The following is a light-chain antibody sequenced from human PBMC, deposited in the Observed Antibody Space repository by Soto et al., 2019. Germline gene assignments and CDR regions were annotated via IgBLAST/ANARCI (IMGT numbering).Light chain of an antibody. CDR2: AAS. Sequence: AIRMTQSPSSFSASTGDGVTITCQASQGISSYLAWYQQKPGKAPKLLIYAASTLQSGVPSRFNGSGSGTDFTLTISCLQSEDFASYCCQEYDSYPRTFGQGTKVEIK. CDR1: QGISSY. CDR3: QEYDSYPRT. J-gene: IGKJ1*01. V-gene: IGKV1-8*01.